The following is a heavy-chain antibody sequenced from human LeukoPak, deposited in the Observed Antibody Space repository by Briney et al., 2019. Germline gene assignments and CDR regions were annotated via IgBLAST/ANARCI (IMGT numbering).Heavy chain of an antibody. J-gene: IGHJ6*02. CDR1: GGSFSGYY. CDR3: AGLNYDILTGYHDFYYYYGMDV. D-gene: IGHD3-9*01. Sequence: SETLSLTCAVYGGSFSGYYWSWLRQPPGKGLEWVGEINHSGSTNYNPSLKSRVTISVDTSKNQFPLKLSSVPAADTSVYYCAGLNYDILTGYHDFYYYYGMDVWGQGTTVTVSS. V-gene: IGHV4-34*01. CDR2: INHSGST.